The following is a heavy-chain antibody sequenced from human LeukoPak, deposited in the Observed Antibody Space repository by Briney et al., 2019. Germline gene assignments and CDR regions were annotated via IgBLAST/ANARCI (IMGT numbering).Heavy chain of an antibody. D-gene: IGHD6-19*01. V-gene: IGHV3-23*01. J-gene: IGHJ4*02. CDR1: GFTFSNYA. CDR2: ISGSGGST. CDR3: AKRGLAVADY. Sequence: PGGSLRLSCAASGFTFSNYAMSWVRQAPGKGLEWVSGISGSGGSTYYADPVKGRFTISRDNSKNTLYLQMNSLRAEDTAVYYCAKRGLAVADYWGQGTLVTVSS.